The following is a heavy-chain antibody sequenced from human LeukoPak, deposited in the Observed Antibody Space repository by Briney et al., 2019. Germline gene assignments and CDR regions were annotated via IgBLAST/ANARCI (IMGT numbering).Heavy chain of an antibody. J-gene: IGHJ3*02. D-gene: IGHD1-26*01. V-gene: IGHV1-8*01. CDR2: MNPNIGNT. Sequence: ASVKVSCKPSVYTFSRSNISGVPDSTRQGLEWMGWMNPNIGNTGYAQKSQGRVTMTRNTSISTAYMELSSLRSEDTAVYYCASNPIVRATSAAFDIWGQGTMVTVSS. CDR1: VYTFSRSN. CDR3: ASNPIVRATSAAFDI.